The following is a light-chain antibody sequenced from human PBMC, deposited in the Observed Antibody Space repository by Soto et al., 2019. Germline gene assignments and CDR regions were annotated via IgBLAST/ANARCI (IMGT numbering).Light chain of an antibody. Sequence: IVMTQSPDSLVVSLGERATLNCKSSQSILYSPNNKNYLSWYQQKPGQPPKLLIYWASTRESGVPDRFSGRGSGTDFTLPISALQAEDVAVYFCQQYYTTPLTFGGGPKVDIK. V-gene: IGKV4-1*01. CDR1: QSILYSPNNKNY. J-gene: IGKJ4*01. CDR2: WAS. CDR3: QQYYTTPLT.